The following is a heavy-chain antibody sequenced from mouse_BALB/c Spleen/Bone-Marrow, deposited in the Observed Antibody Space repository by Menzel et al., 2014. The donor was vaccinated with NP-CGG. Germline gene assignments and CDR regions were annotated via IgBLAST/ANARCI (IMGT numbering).Heavy chain of an antibody. Sequence: VQLQQSGPELEKPGASVKMSCKASGYSFTDYNMNWVKQSNGKSLGWIGNIDPSYGGTTYNQKFKGKATLTVDKSSSTVYMQLKSLTSEDSAVYYCARGHDGYRTWFAYWGQGTLVTVSA. CDR2: IDPSYGGT. V-gene: IGHV1-39*01. D-gene: IGHD2-3*01. CDR1: GYSFTDYN. CDR3: ARGHDGYRTWFAY. J-gene: IGHJ3*01.